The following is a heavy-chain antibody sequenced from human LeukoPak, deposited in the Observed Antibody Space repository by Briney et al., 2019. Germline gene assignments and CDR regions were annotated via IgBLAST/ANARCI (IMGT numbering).Heavy chain of an antibody. CDR2: IYYSGST. V-gene: IGHV4-59*08. D-gene: IGHD5-24*01. CDR1: GGSISSYY. J-gene: IGHJ4*02. CDR3: ARSWFLGDGFDY. Sequence: SETLSLTCTVSGGSISSYYWSWIRHPPGKGLEWIGYIYYSGSTNYNPSLKSRVTISVDTSKNQFSLKLSSVTAADTAVYYCARSWFLGDGFDYWGQGTLVTVSS.